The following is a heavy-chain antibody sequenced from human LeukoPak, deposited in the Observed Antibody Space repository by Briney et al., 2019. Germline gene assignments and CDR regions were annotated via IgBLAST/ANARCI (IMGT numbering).Heavy chain of an antibody. D-gene: IGHD4-17*01. V-gene: IGHV3-11*04. J-gene: IGHJ4*02. CDR3: AKEFSNYGDGLDY. CDR2: ISSSGSTI. CDR1: GFTFSDYY. Sequence: GGSLRLSCAASGFTFSDYYMSWIRQAPGKGLEWISYISSSGSTIYYADSVKGRFTISRDNAKNSLYLQMNSLRAEDTAVYYCAKEFSNYGDGLDYWGQGTLVTVSS.